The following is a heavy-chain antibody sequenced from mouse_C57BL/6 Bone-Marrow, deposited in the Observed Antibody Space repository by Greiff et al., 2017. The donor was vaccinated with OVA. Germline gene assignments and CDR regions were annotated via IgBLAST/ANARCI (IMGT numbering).Heavy chain of an antibody. CDR2: IDPSDSYT. Sequence: VQLQQSGAELVMPGASVKLSCKASGYTFTSYWMHWVKQRPGQGLEWIGEIDPSDSYTNYNQKFKGKSTLTVDKSSSTAYMQHSSVTSEYSAVYYCARWANSNWFAYWGQGTLVTVSA. D-gene: IGHD2-5*01. CDR3: ARWANSNWFAY. J-gene: IGHJ3*01. V-gene: IGHV1-69*01. CDR1: GYTFTSYW.